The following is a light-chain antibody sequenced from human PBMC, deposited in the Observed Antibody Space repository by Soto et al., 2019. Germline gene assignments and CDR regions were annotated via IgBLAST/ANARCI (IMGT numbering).Light chain of an antibody. CDR1: QSVSSN. Sequence: EIVMTQSPATLSVSPGERATLSCRASQSVSSNLAWYQQKSGQAPRLLIYGASTRATGIPARFSGSGSGTEFTLTISSLQSEDFAVYYCQQYNNWPPWTFSQGTKVEIK. CDR2: GAS. J-gene: IGKJ1*01. V-gene: IGKV3-15*01. CDR3: QQYNNWPPWT.